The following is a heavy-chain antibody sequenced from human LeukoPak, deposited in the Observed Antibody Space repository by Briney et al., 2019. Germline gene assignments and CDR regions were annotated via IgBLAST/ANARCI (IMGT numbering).Heavy chain of an antibody. V-gene: IGHV4-61*01. Sequence: SETLSLTCTVSGGSVSSGSYYWSWIRQPPGKGLEWIGYIYYSGSTNYNPSLKSRVTISVDTSKNQFSLKLSSVTAADTAVYYCVRAPDIVATMFDYWGQGTLVTVSS. CDR1: GGSVSSGSYY. CDR3: VRAPDIVATMFDY. J-gene: IGHJ4*02. CDR2: IYYSGST. D-gene: IGHD5-12*01.